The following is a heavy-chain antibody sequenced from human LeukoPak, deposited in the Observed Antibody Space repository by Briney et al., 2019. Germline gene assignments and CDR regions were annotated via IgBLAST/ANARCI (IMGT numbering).Heavy chain of an antibody. D-gene: IGHD4-17*01. CDR2: ISDSGAT. CDR3: ARGVRGAVTSNCFAP. Sequence: PSETLSLTCTVSGGSINEFYWTWIRQAPGKGLEWVGYISDSGATDYNPSLRSRVTMSVDVTKNEFSLQLTAVMSADKALHYCARGVRGAVTSNCFAPWGQGTLVTVSS. J-gene: IGHJ5*02. CDR1: GGSINEFY. V-gene: IGHV4-59*01.